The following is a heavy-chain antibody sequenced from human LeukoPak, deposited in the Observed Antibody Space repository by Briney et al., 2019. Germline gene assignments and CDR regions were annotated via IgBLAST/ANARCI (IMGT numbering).Heavy chain of an antibody. V-gene: IGHV3-7*01. CDR1: GFSFSSYW. CDR2: INQDGSEK. J-gene: IGHJ6*03. Sequence: GGSLRLSCAASGFSFSSYWMTWIRQAPGKGLEWVANINQDGSEKYFVDSVKGRLTISRDNTKNSLYLQMNSLRAEDTAVYYCARDYHVVVVIGTRPNYYYYMDVWGKGTTVTVSS. CDR3: ARDYHVVVVIGTRPNYYYYMDV. D-gene: IGHD2-21*01.